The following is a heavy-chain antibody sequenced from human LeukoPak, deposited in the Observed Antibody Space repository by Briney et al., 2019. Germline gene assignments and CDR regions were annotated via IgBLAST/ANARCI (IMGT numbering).Heavy chain of an antibody. CDR3: ARRHFYYYGSGSYSDY. Sequence: ASVKVSCKASGYMFTSYDINWVRQATGQGLEWMGWMNPNSGNTGYAQKFQGRVTMTRNTSISTAYMELSSLRSEDTAVYYCARRHFYYYGSGSYSDYWGQGALVTVSS. J-gene: IGHJ4*02. CDR1: GYMFTSYD. V-gene: IGHV1-8*01. D-gene: IGHD3-10*01. CDR2: MNPNSGNT.